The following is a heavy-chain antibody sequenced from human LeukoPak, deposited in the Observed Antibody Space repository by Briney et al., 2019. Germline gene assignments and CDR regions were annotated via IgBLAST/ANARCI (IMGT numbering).Heavy chain of an antibody. Sequence: GGSLRLSCEVSGFTFSNYWMMWVRQAPGKGLEWVASIDEDGSETNYVDSVTGRFTISRDNAKNSLYLQMNSLRAEDTAVYSCARNSANLIFHDSGYFDYWGQGTLLTVSS. CDR2: IDEDGSET. D-gene: IGHD3-22*01. J-gene: IGHJ4*02. V-gene: IGHV3-7*01. CDR1: GFTFSNYW. CDR3: ARNSANLIFHDSGYFDY.